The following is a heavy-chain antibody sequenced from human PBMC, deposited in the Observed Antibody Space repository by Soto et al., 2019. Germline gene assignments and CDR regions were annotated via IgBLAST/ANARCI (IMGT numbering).Heavy chain of an antibody. CDR3: ARDWPSRIDMVRGDPYYYYYMDV. Sequence: PGGSLRLSCAASGFTFRTYWMSWVRQSPGMGLEWVAIISQDGSTIYYADPVKGRFTISRDNAKNSLYLQMNSLRAEDTAVYYCARDWPSRIDMVRGDPYYYYYMDVWGKGTTVTVSS. V-gene: IGHV3-7*03. CDR2: ISQDGSTI. CDR1: GFTFRTYW. D-gene: IGHD3-10*01. J-gene: IGHJ6*03.